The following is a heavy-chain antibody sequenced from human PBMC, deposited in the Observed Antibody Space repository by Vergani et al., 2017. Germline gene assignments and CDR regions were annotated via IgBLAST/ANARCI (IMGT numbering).Heavy chain of an antibody. J-gene: IGHJ6*02. CDR2: IHHSGDT. D-gene: IGHD3-10*01. CDR3: ARHRGSGGFFPSSYFYGMDV. Sequence: QVQLQESGPGLVKPSETLTLTCDVSDSSIMTNPYWGWFRQSPGKGLEWIGCIHHSGDTHYNSSLKRRVSISIVSSSKFSLSLTSVTAADPAIYYCARHRGSGGFFPSSYFYGMDVWGHGTTVTVAS. V-gene: IGHV4-38-2*01. CDR1: DSSIMTNPY.